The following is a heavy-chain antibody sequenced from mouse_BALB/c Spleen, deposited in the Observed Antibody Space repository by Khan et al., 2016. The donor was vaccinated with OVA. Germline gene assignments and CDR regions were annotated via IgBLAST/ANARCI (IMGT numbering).Heavy chain of an antibody. CDR3: ASHLTGSFAY. CDR2: ISSDGDYT. CDR1: GFTFSSYS. D-gene: IGHD4-1*01. V-gene: IGHV5-6*01. J-gene: IGHJ3*01. Sequence: EVELVESGGDLVKPGGSLKLSCAASGFTFSSYSMSWVRQTPDKRLEWVATISSDGDYTYFPDSVKGRFTISRDNAKNTLNLQMSSLKSEDTALYDCASHLTGSFAYWGQGTLVTVSA.